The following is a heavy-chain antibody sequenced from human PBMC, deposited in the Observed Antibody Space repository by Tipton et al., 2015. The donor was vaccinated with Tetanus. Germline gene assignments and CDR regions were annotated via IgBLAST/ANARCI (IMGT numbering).Heavy chain of an antibody. CDR2: INGDGSSL. Sequence: SLRLSCAASGFTFRNDYMHWVRQAPGKGLVWVSRINGDGSSLSHAGSVKGRFTISRDNDKNTLYLQMSSLRVEDTAVYCCVRQINGGAMNWGQGTLLTVSS. J-gene: IGHJ4*02. CDR3: VRQINGGAMN. D-gene: IGHD3-16*01. V-gene: IGHV3-74*01. CDR1: GFTFRNDY.